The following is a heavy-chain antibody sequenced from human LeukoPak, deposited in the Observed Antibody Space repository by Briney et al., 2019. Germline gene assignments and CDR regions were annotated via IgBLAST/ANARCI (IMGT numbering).Heavy chain of an antibody. CDR3: ARASRITMVRGVIIGGMDV. D-gene: IGHD3-10*01. CDR2: IYTSGST. J-gene: IGHJ6*02. V-gene: IGHV4-4*07. CDR1: GGSISSYY. Sequence: PSETLSLTCTVSGGSISSYYWSWIRQPAGKGLEWIGRIYTSGSTNYNPSLKSRVTMSVDTSKNQFSLKLSSVTAADTAVYYCARASRITMVRGVIIGGMDVWGQGTTVTVSS.